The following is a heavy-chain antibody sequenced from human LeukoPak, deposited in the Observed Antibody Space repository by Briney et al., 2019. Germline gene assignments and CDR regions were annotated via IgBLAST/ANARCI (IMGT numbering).Heavy chain of an antibody. CDR3: ARDNLEQGGFDY. CDR2: IYYSGST. Sequence: SETLSLTCTVSGGSVSSGSYYWSWIGQPPGKGLEWIGYIYYSGSTNYNPSLKSRVTISVDTSKNQFSLKLSSVTAADTAVYYCARDNLEQGGFDYWGQGTLVTVSS. D-gene: IGHD3-3*01. CDR1: GGSVSSGSYY. V-gene: IGHV4-61*01. J-gene: IGHJ4*02.